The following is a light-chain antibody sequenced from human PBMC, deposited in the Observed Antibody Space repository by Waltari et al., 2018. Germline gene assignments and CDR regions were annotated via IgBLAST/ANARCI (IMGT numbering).Light chain of an antibody. CDR2: WAS. V-gene: IGKV4-1*01. CDR1: PNIFYNSNNKHH. J-gene: IGKJ2*01. Sequence: DIVMTQSPDSLAVSLGERATLNCKSSPNIFYNSNNKHHLTWYQQKPGQSPKLLIYWASTRESGVPDRFSGSGSGTDFTLTISSLQAEDVAVYFCQQYYSLPYTFGQGTKVEIK. CDR3: QQYYSLPYT.